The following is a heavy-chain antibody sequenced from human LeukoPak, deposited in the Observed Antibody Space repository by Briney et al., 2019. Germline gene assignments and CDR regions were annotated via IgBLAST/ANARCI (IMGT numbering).Heavy chain of an antibody. V-gene: IGHV1-18*01. CDR3: ARDPSNTVGRNIYFDY. CDR2: ISAYDGRP. D-gene: IGHD1-14*01. J-gene: IGHJ4*02. CDR1: VFAFNKYG. Sequence: GASVKVSCKASVFAFNKYGFSWVRQAPGQGREWLGWISAYDGRPNFAQNLQGRLTLTTDTSTTTAYMELRSLTSDDTAVYYCARDPSNTVGRNIYFDYWGQGTLVTVSS.